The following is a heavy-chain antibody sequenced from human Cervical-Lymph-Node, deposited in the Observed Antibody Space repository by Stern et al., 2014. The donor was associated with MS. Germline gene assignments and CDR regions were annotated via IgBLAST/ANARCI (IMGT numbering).Heavy chain of an antibody. CDR2: IYTSGST. V-gene: IGHV4-61*02. Sequence: QLQLQESGPGLVKPSQTLSLTCTVSGGSISSGSYYWSWIRQPAGKGLEWIGSIYTSGSTSYNPSLESRVTITIDPSKTHSSLNLICVTAADTAIYYCASVSGSAEFYGMDVWGQGTTVTVSS. D-gene: IGHD3-10*01. CDR3: ASVSGSAEFYGMDV. CDR1: GGSISSGSYY. J-gene: IGHJ6*02.